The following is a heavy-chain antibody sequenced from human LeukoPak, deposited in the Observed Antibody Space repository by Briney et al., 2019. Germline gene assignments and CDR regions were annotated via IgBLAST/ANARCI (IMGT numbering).Heavy chain of an antibody. D-gene: IGHD6-6*01. Sequence: SETLSLTCTVSGGSVSSGSYYWSWIRQPPGKGLEWIGYIYYSGSTNYNPSLKSRVTISVDTSKNQFSLKLSSVTAADTAVYYCARDEYSSSSGFDYWGQGTLVTVSS. CDR1: GGSVSSGSYY. CDR2: IYYSGST. J-gene: IGHJ4*02. CDR3: ARDEYSSSSGFDY. V-gene: IGHV4-61*01.